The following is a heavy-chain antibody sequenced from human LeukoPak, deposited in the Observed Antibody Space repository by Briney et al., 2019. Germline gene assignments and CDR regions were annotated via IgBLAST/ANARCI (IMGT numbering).Heavy chain of an antibody. V-gene: IGHV3-30*18. D-gene: IGHD6-6*01. CDR2: ISDDGSNK. J-gene: IGHJ6*02. CDR3: AKDSSSSNYYYGMDV. CDR1: GFTFSSYG. Sequence: GGSLRLSCAASGFTFSSYGMHWVRQAPGKGLEWVAGISDDGSNKNYVDSVKGRVTISRDNSKNTLFLQMNSLRAEDTAVYYCAKDSSSSNYYYGMDVWGQGTTVIVSS.